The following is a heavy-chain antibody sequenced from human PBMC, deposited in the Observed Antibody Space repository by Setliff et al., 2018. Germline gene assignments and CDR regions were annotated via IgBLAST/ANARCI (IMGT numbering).Heavy chain of an antibody. J-gene: IGHJ4*02. V-gene: IGHV3-21*01. D-gene: IGHD2-15*01. CDR3: ARTCSGSGCYAGLES. Sequence: GGSLRLSCAASGFAFRSYAMSWVRQAPGEGLEWVSSISSISNYIYYADSVKGRFTISRDNSKNTLYLQMNSLRPEDTAVYYCARTCSGSGCYAGLESWGQGTPVTV. CDR2: ISSISNYI. CDR1: GFAFRSYA.